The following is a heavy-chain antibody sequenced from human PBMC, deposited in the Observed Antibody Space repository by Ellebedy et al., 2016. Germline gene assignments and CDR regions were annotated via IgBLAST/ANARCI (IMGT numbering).Heavy chain of an antibody. D-gene: IGHD2-21*02. Sequence: SETLSLTCTVSDASIRDYNFYWGWIRQPPGKGLEWIGSISKSGSTYYNLSLKSRVTISVDTSKNQFSLRLNSVAAADTAIYYCAADRDIRWFYSWGRGTLVTVSS. CDR1: DASIRDYNFY. V-gene: IGHV4-39*07. CDR3: AADRDIRWFYS. J-gene: IGHJ5*01. CDR2: ISKSGST.